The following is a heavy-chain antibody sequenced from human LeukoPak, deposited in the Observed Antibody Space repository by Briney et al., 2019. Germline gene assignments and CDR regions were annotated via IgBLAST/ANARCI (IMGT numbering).Heavy chain of an antibody. Sequence: GGSLRLSCAASGFTFDDYAMHWVRQAPGKGLEWVSVVSGDGRITNFIDSVKGRFTISGDNSKNSLYLQMNSPRSEDTAVYYCAKDISTGQNYYFFGMDVWGQGTTATVSS. CDR3: AKDISTGQNYYFFGMDV. CDR1: GFTFDDYA. J-gene: IGHJ6*02. D-gene: IGHD3-10*01. CDR2: VSGDGRIT. V-gene: IGHV3-43*02.